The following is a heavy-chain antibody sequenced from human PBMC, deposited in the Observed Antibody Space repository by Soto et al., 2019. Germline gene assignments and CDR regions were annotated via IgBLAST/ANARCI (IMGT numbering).Heavy chain of an antibody. Sequence: QVQLVESGGGVVQPGRSLRLSCAPSGFTFSNYGMHRVRQAPGKGLEWVAVIWYDGSDKYYADSVKGRFTISRDNSKNTLYLQMNSLRAEDTAVYYCARAPQGYFDYWGQGILVTVSS. J-gene: IGHJ4*02. V-gene: IGHV3-33*01. CDR3: ARAPQGYFDY. CDR2: IWYDGSDK. CDR1: GFTFSNYG.